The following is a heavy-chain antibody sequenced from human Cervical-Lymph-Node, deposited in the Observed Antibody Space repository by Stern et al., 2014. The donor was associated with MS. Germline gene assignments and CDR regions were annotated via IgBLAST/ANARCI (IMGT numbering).Heavy chain of an antibody. CDR1: GGSISSGGYY. D-gene: IGHD5-18*01. V-gene: IGHV4-31*03. CDR2: IHYSGST. Sequence: QVQLQESGPGLVKPSQTLSLTCTVSGGSISSGGYYWSWIRQHPGKGLERIGNIHYSGSTYYNPSLKSRVTISVDTSKNQFSLKLSSVTAADTAVYYCARDAYSYGLRWFDPWGQGTLVTVSS. CDR3: ARDAYSYGLRWFDP. J-gene: IGHJ5*02.